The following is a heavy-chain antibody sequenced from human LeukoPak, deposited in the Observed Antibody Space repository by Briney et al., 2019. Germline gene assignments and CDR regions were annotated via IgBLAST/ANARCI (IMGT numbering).Heavy chain of an antibody. CDR1: GFTFTNYV. Sequence: GGSLRLSCAASGFTFTNYVMNWVRQAPGKGLEWVSSISSSSSYIYYADSVKGRFTISRDNAKNSLYLQMNSLRAEDTAVYYCARDSSSWFNCFDPWGQGTLVTVSS. D-gene: IGHD6-13*01. V-gene: IGHV3-21*01. CDR2: ISSSSSYI. J-gene: IGHJ5*02. CDR3: ARDSSSWFNCFDP.